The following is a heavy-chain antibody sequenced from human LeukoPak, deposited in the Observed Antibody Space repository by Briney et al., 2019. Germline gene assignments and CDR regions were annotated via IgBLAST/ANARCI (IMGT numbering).Heavy chain of an antibody. CDR1: GYTFTGYF. V-gene: IGHV1-2*02. CDR2: IKPNSGVT. J-gene: IGHJ4*02. CDR3: ARPTYCGSDCYLNFDY. D-gene: IGHD2-21*02. Sequence: ASVKVSCKASGYTFTGYFMHWVRQAPGQGLEWMGYIKPNSGVTNYAQKFRGRVTMTWDTSISTAYIELSGLTSDDTAIYYCARPTYCGSDCYLNFDYWGQGTLVTVSS.